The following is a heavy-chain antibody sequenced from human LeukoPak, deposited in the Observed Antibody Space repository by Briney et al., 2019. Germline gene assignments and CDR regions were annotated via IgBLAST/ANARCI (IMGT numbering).Heavy chain of an antibody. V-gene: IGHV4-39*07. CDR2: IFYSGTT. CDR3: ARDHCSSPSCYTNWFDP. D-gene: IGHD2-2*02. Sequence: SETLSLTCTVSGGSISSSSYYWAWLRQPPGKGLEWIGSIFYSGTTYSNPSLKSRVTISVDTSNGQFSLKLSPVTAADTAVYYCARDHCSSPSCYTNWFDPWGQGTLVTVSS. J-gene: IGHJ5*02. CDR1: GGSISSSSYY.